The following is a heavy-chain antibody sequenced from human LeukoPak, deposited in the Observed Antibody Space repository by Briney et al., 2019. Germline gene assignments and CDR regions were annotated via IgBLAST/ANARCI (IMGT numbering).Heavy chain of an antibody. CDR1: GGSISSSSYY. CDR3: ARDHPSIVGVSDAFDI. J-gene: IGHJ3*02. CDR2: IYYSGST. V-gene: IGHV4-39*06. Sequence: SETLSLTCTVSGGSISSSSYYWGWIRQPPGKGLEWIGSIYYSGSTYYNPSLKSRVTISVDTSKNQFPLKLSSVTAADTAVYYCARDHPSIVGVSDAFDIWGQGTMVTVSS. D-gene: IGHD1-26*01.